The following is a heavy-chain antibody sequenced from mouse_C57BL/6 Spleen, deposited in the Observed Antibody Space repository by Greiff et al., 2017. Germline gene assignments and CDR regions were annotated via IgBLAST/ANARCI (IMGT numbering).Heavy chain of an antibody. CDR2: INPNNGGT. CDR1: GYTFTDYN. J-gene: IGHJ1*03. CDR3: ARYPITTVVAPGGYFDV. D-gene: IGHD1-1*01. V-gene: IGHV1-22*01. Sequence: EVQLQESGPELVKPGASVKMSCKASGYTFTDYNMHWVKQSHGKSLEWIGYINPNNGGTSYNQKFKGKATLTVNKSSSTAYMELRSLTSEDSAVYYCARYPITTVVAPGGYFDVWGTGTTVTVSS.